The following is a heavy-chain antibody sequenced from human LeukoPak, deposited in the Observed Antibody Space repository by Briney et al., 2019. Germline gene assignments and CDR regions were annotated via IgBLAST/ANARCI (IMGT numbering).Heavy chain of an antibody. CDR1: GFTVSSNY. CDR3: AREAQGQQLDY. D-gene: IGHD6-13*01. CDR2: IYSGGST. V-gene: IGHV3-53*01. J-gene: IGHJ4*02. Sequence: GGSLRLSCAASGFTVSSNYMSWVRQAPGKGLEWVSVIYSGGSTYYADSVKGRFTISRDNSKNTLYLQMNSLRAEDTAVYHCAREAQGQQLDYWGQGTLVTVSS.